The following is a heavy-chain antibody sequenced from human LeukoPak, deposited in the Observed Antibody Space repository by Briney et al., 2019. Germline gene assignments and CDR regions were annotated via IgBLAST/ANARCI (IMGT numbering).Heavy chain of an antibody. CDR3: ARRSGSSRLGYMDV. D-gene: IGHD1-26*01. CDR2: MNPNSGNT. Sequence: ASVTVSCKASGYTFTSYDINWVRQATGQGLEWMGWMNPNSGNTGYAQKFQGRVTITRNTSISTAYMELSSLRSEDTAVYYCARRSGSSRLGYMDVWGKGTTVTVSS. J-gene: IGHJ6*03. CDR1: GYTFTSYD. V-gene: IGHV1-8*03.